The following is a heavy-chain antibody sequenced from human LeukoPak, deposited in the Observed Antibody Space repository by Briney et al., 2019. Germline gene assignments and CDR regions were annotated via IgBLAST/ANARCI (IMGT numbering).Heavy chain of an antibody. Sequence: GGSLRLSCAGSGFTFSSYSMNWVRQAPWKGLEWVSSISSGRTYIYYADSVKGRFTISRDNAQNSLYLQMNSLRAEDTAVYYCARDPRGATVTSLKIDYWGQGTLVTVSS. D-gene: IGHD4-17*01. J-gene: IGHJ4*02. V-gene: IGHV3-21*01. CDR2: ISSGRTYI. CDR1: GFTFSSYS. CDR3: ARDPRGATVTSLKIDY.